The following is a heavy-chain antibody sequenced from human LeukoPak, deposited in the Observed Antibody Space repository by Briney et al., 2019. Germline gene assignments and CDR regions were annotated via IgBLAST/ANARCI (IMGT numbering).Heavy chain of an antibody. D-gene: IGHD2-2*01. J-gene: IGHJ4*02. CDR1: GFTFSSYA. V-gene: IGHV3-23*01. Sequence: GGSLRLSCAASGFTFSSYAMSWVRQAPGKGLEWVSAISGSGGSTYYADSVKGRFTISKDNSKSTLYLQMNSLRAEDTAVYYCAKDMTCSSTSCYWFRPFDYWGQGTLVTVSS. CDR2: ISGSGGST. CDR3: AKDMTCSSTSCYWFRPFDY.